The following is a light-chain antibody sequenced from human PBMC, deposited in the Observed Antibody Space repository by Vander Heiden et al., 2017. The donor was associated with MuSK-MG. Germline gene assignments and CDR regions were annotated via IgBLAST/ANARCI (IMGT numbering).Light chain of an antibody. V-gene: IGLV1-44*01. CDR3: ATADASLNGRV. J-gene: IGLJ2*01. CDR1: SSNIGSNS. Sequence: PMLAQPPSASGTPGQSVTISCSGSSSNIGSNSVNWYQQVPGTAPQLLIFRNNQRPSGVPGRFSGSKSGTSASLAISGLQSEDEADYYCATADASLNGRVFGGGTKLTVL. CDR2: RNN.